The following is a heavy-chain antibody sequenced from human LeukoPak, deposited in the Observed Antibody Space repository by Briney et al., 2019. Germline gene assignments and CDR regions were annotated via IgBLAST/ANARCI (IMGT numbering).Heavy chain of an antibody. CDR2: IKSKTDGGTT. CDR1: GFTFSNAW. CDR3: TTTARFREDCGGDCYPEYYFDY. D-gene: IGHD2-21*02. Sequence: GGSLRLSCAASGFTFSNAWMSWVRQAPGKGLEWVGRIKSKTDGGTTDYAAPVKGRFTISRDDSKNTLYLQMNSLKTEDTAVYYCTTTARFREDCGGDCYPEYYFDYWGQGILVTVSS. V-gene: IGHV3-15*01. J-gene: IGHJ4*02.